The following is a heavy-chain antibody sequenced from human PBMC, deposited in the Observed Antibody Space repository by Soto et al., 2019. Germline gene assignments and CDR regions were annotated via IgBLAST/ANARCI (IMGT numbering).Heavy chain of an antibody. Sequence: ASVKVSCKASGYTFTSYYMHWVRQAPGQGLEWMGTINPSGGSTSYAQKFQGRVTMTRDTSTSTVYMELSSLRSEDTAVYYCGAGIAVAGTVGAFDIWGQGTMVTVSS. V-gene: IGHV1-46*01. CDR1: GYTFTSYY. D-gene: IGHD6-19*01. J-gene: IGHJ3*02. CDR3: GAGIAVAGTVGAFDI. CDR2: INPSGGST.